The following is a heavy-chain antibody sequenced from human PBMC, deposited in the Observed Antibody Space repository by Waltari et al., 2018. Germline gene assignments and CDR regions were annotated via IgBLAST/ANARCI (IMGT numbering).Heavy chain of an antibody. CDR1: GFTFSSYA. D-gene: IGHD4-4*01. V-gene: IGHV3-23*01. J-gene: IGHJ6*02. Sequence: EVQLLESGGGLVQPGGSLRLSCAASGFTFSSYAMSWVRQAPGKGLEWVSAISGSWVSTYYADSVKGRFTISRDNSKNTLYLQMNSLRAEDTAVYYCAKGYGNKPAYGMDVWGQGTTVTVSS. CDR2: ISGSWVST. CDR3: AKGYGNKPAYGMDV.